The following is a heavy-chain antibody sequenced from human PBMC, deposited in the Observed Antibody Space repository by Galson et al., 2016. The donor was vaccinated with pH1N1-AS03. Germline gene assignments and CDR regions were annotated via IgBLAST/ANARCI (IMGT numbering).Heavy chain of an antibody. CDR2: SYYSGST. D-gene: IGHD4-17*01. CDR1: GGPIKSSDYF. Sequence: ETLSLTCTVSGGPIKSSDYFWGWIRQPPGKGLEWIGSSYYSGSTYYNPSLKSRVTISVDTSKNQFSLKLSSVTAADTAVYYCARRVYGDYVNWFDPWGQGTLVTVSS. J-gene: IGHJ5*02. V-gene: IGHV4-39*01. CDR3: ARRVYGDYVNWFDP.